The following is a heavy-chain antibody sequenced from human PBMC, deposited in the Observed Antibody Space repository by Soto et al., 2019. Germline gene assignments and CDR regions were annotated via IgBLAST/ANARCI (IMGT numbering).Heavy chain of an antibody. CDR2: ISPYTGNT. CDR1: GYIFVNSG. D-gene: IGHD3-16*01. J-gene: IGHJ6*02. CDR3: VMVDNYVTPTPQDV. Sequence: QVQLVQSGDEVKKTGASVKVSCKASGYIFVNSGIAWVRQAPGQGLEWMGWISPYTGNTHSATKVQGRLTMTTDTSTRTAYMDLGSLQSDDTAVYYCVMVDNYVTPTPQDVWGQGTTVTVSS. V-gene: IGHV1-18*01.